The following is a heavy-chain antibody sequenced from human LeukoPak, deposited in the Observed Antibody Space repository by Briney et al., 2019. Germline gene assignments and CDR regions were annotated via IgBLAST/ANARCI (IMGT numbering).Heavy chain of an antibody. CDR3: AHFKGGSFDF. CDR2: FFYSGST. CDR1: GASINSSGYS. Sequence: PSETLSLTCTVSGASINSSGYSWGWIRQPPGKGLEWIGSFFYSGSTYYNPSLKSRVTISVDTSKNHFSLKLSSVTAADTAVYYCAHFKGGSFDFWGQGTMVTVSS. V-gene: IGHV4-39*02. D-gene: IGHD1-26*01. J-gene: IGHJ3*01.